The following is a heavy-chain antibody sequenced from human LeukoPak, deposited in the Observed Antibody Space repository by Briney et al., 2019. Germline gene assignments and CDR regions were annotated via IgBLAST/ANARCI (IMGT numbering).Heavy chain of an antibody. Sequence: SVKVSCKASGGTFSSYAISWVRQAPGQGLEWMGRIIPILGIANYAQKFQGRVTITADKSTSTAYMELSSLRSEDTAVYYCARDHTAMAPNFDYWGQGTLVTVSS. V-gene: IGHV1-69*04. D-gene: IGHD5-18*01. CDR3: ARDHTAMAPNFDY. CDR2: IIPILGIA. CDR1: GGTFSSYA. J-gene: IGHJ4*02.